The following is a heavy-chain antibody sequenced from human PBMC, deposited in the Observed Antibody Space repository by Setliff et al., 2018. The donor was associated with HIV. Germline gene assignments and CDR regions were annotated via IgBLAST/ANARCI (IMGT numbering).Heavy chain of an antibody. V-gene: IGHV4-39*07. CDR2: IYYSGST. CDR1: GGSISSSSYY. CDR3: ARGGSVGSPEVV. D-gene: IGHD6-25*01. Sequence: SETLSLTCTVSGGSISSSSYYWGWIRQPPGKGLEWIGSIYYSGSTYYNPSLKGRVTISVDTSKNQFSLKLTSVTAADTAVYYCARGGSVGSPEVVWGKGTTVTVS. J-gene: IGHJ6*03.